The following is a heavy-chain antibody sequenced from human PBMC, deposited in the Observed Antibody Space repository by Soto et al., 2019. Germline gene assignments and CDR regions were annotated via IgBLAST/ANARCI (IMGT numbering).Heavy chain of an antibody. Sequence: PSETLSLTCTVSGGSISSYYWSWIRQPPGKGLEWIAYIYYTGSTNYNPSLKSRVTILVDTSKNQFSLKLSSVTAADTAVYFCASSSSGWLRYGMDVWGQGTTVTVSS. CDR2: IYYTGST. CDR1: GGSISSYY. V-gene: IGHV4-59*01. CDR3: ASSSSGWLRYGMDV. J-gene: IGHJ6*02. D-gene: IGHD6-19*01.